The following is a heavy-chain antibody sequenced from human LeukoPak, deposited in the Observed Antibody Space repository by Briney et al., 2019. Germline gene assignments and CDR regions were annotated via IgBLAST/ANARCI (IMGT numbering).Heavy chain of an antibody. CDR3: ARGFSSYDFWSGG. Sequence: SETMSLTCAVYGGSFSGYYWSWIRQPPGKGLEWIGETNHSGSTNYNPSLKSRVTISVDTSKNQFSLKLSSVTAADTAVYYCARGFSSYDFWSGGWGQGTLVTVSS. D-gene: IGHD3-3*01. J-gene: IGHJ4*02. CDR2: TNHSGST. CDR1: GGSFSGYY. V-gene: IGHV4-34*01.